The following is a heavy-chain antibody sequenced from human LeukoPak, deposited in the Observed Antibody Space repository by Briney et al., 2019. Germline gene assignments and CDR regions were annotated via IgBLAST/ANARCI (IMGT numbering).Heavy chain of an antibody. V-gene: IGHV4-34*01. CDR1: GGSLTGYY. D-gene: IGHD2-8*02. CDR2: ISRGGST. CDR3: ARSLLWPTGTFDI. Sequence: PSETLSLTCAVYGGSLTGYYWIWIRQPPGKGLEWIGEISRGGSTTYNPSLESRVALSVDTSRMQVSLKLNSLTAADTAVYFCARSLLWPTGTFDIWAQGTMVAVSS. J-gene: IGHJ3*02.